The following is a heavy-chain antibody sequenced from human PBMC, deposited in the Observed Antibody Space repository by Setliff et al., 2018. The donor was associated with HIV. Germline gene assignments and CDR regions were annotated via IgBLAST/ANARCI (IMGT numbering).Heavy chain of an antibody. Sequence: ASVKVSCKASGYSFTTYGISWVRQAPGHGLEWVGWISVYNGQTLYAQKVQDRITVTMDIPKDTAYMELRGLTPDDTAVYYCARGHHFYWYFDLWGPGTLVTVS. V-gene: IGHV1-18*01. CDR1: GYSFTTYG. CDR3: ARGHHFYWYFDL. CDR2: ISVYNGQT. J-gene: IGHJ2*01.